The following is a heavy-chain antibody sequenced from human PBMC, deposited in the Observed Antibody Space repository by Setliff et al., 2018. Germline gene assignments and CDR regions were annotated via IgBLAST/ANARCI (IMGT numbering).Heavy chain of an antibody. CDR1: GLPFSISS. D-gene: IGHD6-25*01. V-gene: IGHV3-21*01. J-gene: IGHJ3*02. CDR3: ARSAANGGHDPFDI. Sequence: GGSLRLSCAASGLPFSISSMHWVRQAPGKGLEWVSSISDSSFHIYYRDSVRSRFTISRDNAKNSLYLQMNSLRADDTAVYYCARSAANGGHDPFDIWGQGTMVTVSS. CDR2: ISDSSFHI.